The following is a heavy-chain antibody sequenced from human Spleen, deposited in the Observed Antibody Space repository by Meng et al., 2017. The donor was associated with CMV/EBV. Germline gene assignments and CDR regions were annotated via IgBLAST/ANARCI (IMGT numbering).Heavy chain of an antibody. CDR1: GFTFRSYS. CDR3: ARDTRYCSSTSCYPAIDY. D-gene: IGHD2-2*01. J-gene: IGHJ4*02. Sequence: GGSLRLSCAASGFTFRSYSMNWVRQAPGKGLEWVSIISSSSYIYDADSVKGRFTISRDNAKNSLYLQMNSLRAEDTAVYYCARDTRYCSSTSCYPAIDYWGQGTLVTVSS. V-gene: IGHV3-21*01. CDR2: ISSSSYI.